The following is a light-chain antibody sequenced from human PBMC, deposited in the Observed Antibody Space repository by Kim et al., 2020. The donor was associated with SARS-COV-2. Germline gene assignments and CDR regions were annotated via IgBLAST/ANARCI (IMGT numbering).Light chain of an antibody. CDR2: AAS. V-gene: IGKV1-39*01. J-gene: IGKJ5*01. Sequence: SVGDRVTISCRASQSISSYVNWYQHKAGKGPKLLIYAASSLQSGVPSRFSGSGSGKDFTLTISSLQPEDFATYSCQQTYSFPQITFGQGTRLEIK. CDR3: QQTYSFPQIT. CDR1: QSISSY.